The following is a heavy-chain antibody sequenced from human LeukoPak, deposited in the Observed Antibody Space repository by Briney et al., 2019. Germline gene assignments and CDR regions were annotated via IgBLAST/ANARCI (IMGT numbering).Heavy chain of an antibody. D-gene: IGHD2-2*01. CDR3: ARFTSTSCYSMDV. V-gene: IGHV3-48*01. CDR2: ISSSTI. J-gene: IGHJ6*02. CDR1: GFTFSSYS. Sequence: GGSLRLSCAAPGFTFSSYSMNWVRQAPGKGLEWVSYISSSTIYYADSVKGRFTISRDNAKNSLYLQMNSLRAEDAAVYYCARFTSTSCYSMDVWGQGTTVTVSS.